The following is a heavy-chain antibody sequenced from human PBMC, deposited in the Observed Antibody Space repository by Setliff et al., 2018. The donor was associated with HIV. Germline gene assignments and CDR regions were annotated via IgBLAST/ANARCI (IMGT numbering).Heavy chain of an antibody. Sequence: ASVKVSCKASGYILGSNEISWVRQAPGQGLEWMGWISVGNLNTNYAEKFQGRVTMTVDTSTYTVYMELSGLTSDDTAFYYCASDAVSGYDWKWFDSWGQGTLVTVSS. D-gene: IGHD5-12*01. V-gene: IGHV1-18*01. J-gene: IGHJ5*01. CDR1: GYILGSNE. CDR3: ASDAVSGYDWKWFDS. CDR2: ISVGNLNT.